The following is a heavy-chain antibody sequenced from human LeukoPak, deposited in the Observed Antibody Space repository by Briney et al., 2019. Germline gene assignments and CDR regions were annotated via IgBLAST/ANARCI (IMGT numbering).Heavy chain of an antibody. J-gene: IGHJ4*02. CDR3: ARDRDQPETSGYPEGPDY. Sequence: AGGSLRLSCVASEFTFGDYSMNWVRQAPGKGLEWISYISSRSRTIYYADSVKGRFAIYRDNAKNSLYLQMNSLRVEDTAVYYCARDRDQPETSGYPEGPDYWGQGTLVTVSS. D-gene: IGHD3-22*01. CDR2: ISSRSRTI. V-gene: IGHV3-48*04. CDR1: EFTFGDYS.